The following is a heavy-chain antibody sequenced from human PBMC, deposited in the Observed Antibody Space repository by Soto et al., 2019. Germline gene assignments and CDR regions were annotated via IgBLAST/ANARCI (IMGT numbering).Heavy chain of an antibody. Sequence: GGSLRLSCAASGFTLSNYAMGWVRQAPGKGLEWVSTVSAGSDSTNYADSVKGRFTISRDNSKNTLYLQMNSLRAEDTAAYYCAKDLAMKDSWGQGTLVTVSS. J-gene: IGHJ4*02. CDR1: GFTLSNYA. CDR2: VSAGSDST. V-gene: IGHV3-23*01. CDR3: AKDLAMKDS.